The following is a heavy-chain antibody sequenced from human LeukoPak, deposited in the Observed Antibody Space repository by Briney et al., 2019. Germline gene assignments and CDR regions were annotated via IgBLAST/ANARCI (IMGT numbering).Heavy chain of an antibody. D-gene: IGHD3-22*01. Sequence: SETLSLTCTVSGGSVSSGSYYWSWIRQPPGTGLEWIGYIYYSGSTNYNPSLKSRVTISVDTSKNQFSLKLSSVTAADTAVYYCARGRKYYDSDGPNWFDPWGQGTLVTVSS. CDR3: ARGRKYYDSDGPNWFDP. CDR1: GGSVSSGSYY. J-gene: IGHJ5*02. V-gene: IGHV4-61*01. CDR2: IYYSGST.